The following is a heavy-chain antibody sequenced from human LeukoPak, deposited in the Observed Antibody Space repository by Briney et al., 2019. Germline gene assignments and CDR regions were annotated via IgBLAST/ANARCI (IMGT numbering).Heavy chain of an antibody. D-gene: IGHD3-10*01. V-gene: IGHV4-34*01. J-gene: IGHJ4*02. CDR1: GGSFSGYY. Sequence: SETLSLTCAVYGGSFSGYYWSWIRQPPGKGLEWIGEINHSGSTNYNPSLKSRVTISVDTSKNQFSLKPSSVTAADTAVYYCAREKRLLWFGESKPLDYWGQGTLVTVSS. CDR3: AREKRLLWFGESKPLDY. CDR2: INHSGST.